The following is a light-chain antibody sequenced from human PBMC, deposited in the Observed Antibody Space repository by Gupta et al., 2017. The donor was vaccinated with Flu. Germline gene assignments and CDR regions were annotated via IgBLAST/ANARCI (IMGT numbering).Light chain of an antibody. Sequence: TISCTGSISDVGNYNYVSWYQQHPGKAPKLMIYDVSNRPSGVSNRFSGSKSGNTASLTIPGLQAEDEADYYCSSYTSSSTVVFGGGTKLTVL. CDR3: SSYTSSSTVV. J-gene: IGLJ2*01. V-gene: IGLV2-14*04. CDR2: DVS. CDR1: ISDVGNYNY.